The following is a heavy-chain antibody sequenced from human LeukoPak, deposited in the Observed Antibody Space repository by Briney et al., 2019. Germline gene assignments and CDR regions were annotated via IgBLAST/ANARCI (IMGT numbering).Heavy chain of an antibody. CDR1: GFTVSSNY. Sequence: GGSLRLSCAASGFTVSSNYMSWVRQAPGKGLGWVSLIYSGGSTYYADSVKGRFTMSRDDSKNTLYLQMNSLRAGDTAVYYCARGGGSGSYYTEFDPWGQGTLVTVSS. CDR3: ARGGGSGSYYTEFDP. CDR2: IYSGGST. J-gene: IGHJ5*02. D-gene: IGHD3-10*01. V-gene: IGHV3-53*01.